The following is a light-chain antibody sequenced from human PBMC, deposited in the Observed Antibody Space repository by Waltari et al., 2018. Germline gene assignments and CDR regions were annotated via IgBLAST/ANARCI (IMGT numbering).Light chain of an antibody. V-gene: IGKV3-15*01. CDR3: QQYNEWPYT. Sequence: ETIMTQSPATLSVSPGETATLYCRASKSVGNNIAWFQQTPGQAPRLLIYVTSSRSTNIPGRFSGAGSGTDFTLTISGLQSEDFAVYYCQQYNEWPYTFGQGT. CDR1: KSVGNN. CDR2: VTS. J-gene: IGKJ2*01.